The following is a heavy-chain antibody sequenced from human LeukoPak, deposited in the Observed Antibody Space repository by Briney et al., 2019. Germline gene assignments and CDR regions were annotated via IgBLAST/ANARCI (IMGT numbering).Heavy chain of an antibody. J-gene: IGHJ6*02. CDR3: AKDIGYNWNAQGYGMDV. CDR2: ISYDGSSK. CDR1: GFTFSSYG. D-gene: IGHD1-20*01. Sequence: GGSLRLSCAASGFTFSSYGMHWVRQAPGKGLEWVAVISYDGSSKYYADSVKGRFTISRDNSKNTLYLQMNSLRAEDTAVYYCAKDIGYNWNAQGYGMDVWGQGTTVTASS. V-gene: IGHV3-30*18.